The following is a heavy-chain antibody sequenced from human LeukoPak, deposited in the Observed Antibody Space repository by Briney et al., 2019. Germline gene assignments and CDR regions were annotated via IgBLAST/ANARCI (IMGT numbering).Heavy chain of an antibody. Sequence: GGSLRLSCAGSGFSISNYWMSWVRQAPGKGLEWAANIKQAESERFYVDSVKDRFIISRENAENSVYLQMNSLRDEDTAVYYCARGSGSYYYFDYWGQGTLVTVSS. CDR2: IKQAESER. CDR3: ARGSGSYYYFDY. D-gene: IGHD1-26*01. V-gene: IGHV3-7*01. CDR1: GFSISNYW. J-gene: IGHJ4*02.